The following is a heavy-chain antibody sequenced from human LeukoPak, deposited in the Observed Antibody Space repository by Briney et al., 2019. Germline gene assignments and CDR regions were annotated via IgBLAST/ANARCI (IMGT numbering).Heavy chain of an antibody. CDR2: FDPEDGET. Sequence: ASVKVSCKVSGYTLTELSMHWVRQAPGKGLEWMGGFDPEDGETIYAQKSQGRVTMTEDTSTDTAYMELSSLRSEDTAVYYCATDLVTMVRGVNNDYWGQGTLVTVSS. J-gene: IGHJ4*02. CDR1: GYTLTELS. CDR3: ATDLVTMVRGVNNDY. D-gene: IGHD3-10*01. V-gene: IGHV1-24*01.